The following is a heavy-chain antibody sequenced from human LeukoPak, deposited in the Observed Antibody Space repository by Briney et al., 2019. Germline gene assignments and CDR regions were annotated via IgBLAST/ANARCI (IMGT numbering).Heavy chain of an antibody. V-gene: IGHV6-1*01. Sequence: SQTLSLTCAISGDSASSNSGAWNWIRQSPSRGLEWLGRTYYRSKWYNDYALSVKSRITINPDTSKNQFSLHLNSVTPEDTAIYYCARGGGVTVAGNLGYWGQGTLVTVSS. J-gene: IGHJ4*02. CDR3: ARGGGVTVAGNLGY. D-gene: IGHD6-19*01. CDR1: GDSASSNSGA. CDR2: TYYRSKWYN.